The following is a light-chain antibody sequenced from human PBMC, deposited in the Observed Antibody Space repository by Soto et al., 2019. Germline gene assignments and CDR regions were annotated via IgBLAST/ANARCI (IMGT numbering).Light chain of an antibody. J-gene: IGKJ1*01. CDR2: KAS. V-gene: IGKV1-5*03. CDR1: QYISSW. Sequence: DIQMTQSPSTLSASVGDRVTITCRASQYISSWLAWYQQKPGKAPKLLIYKASSLESGVPSRFSGSGSATELTLTISSLQPDDFATYYCQQYNSQRTFGQGTKVEIK. CDR3: QQYNSQRT.